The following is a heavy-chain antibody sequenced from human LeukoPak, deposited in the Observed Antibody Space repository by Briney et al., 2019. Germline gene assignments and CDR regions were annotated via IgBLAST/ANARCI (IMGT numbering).Heavy chain of an antibody. CDR1: GFTFSDYY. J-gene: IGHJ6*03. D-gene: IGHD5-18*01. CDR2: ISSSGSTI. Sequence: PGGSLRLFCAASGFTFSDYYMSWIRQAPGKGLEWVSYISSSGSTIYYADSVKGRFTISRDNAKNSLYLQMNSLRAEDTAVYYCARGGGSMVTFYYYYYMDVWGKGTTVTVSS. CDR3: ARGGGSMVTFYYYYYMDV. V-gene: IGHV3-11*04.